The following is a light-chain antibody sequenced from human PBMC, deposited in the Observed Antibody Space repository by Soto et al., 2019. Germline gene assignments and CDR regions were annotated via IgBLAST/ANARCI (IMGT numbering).Light chain of an antibody. CDR1: QSISSY. CDR3: QQCYSTPLT. V-gene: IGKV1-39*01. CDR2: AAS. J-gene: IGKJ4*01. Sequence: DIQMTQSPSSLSASVGDRVTITCRANQSISSYLNWYQQKPGKAPKLLIYAASSLQSGVPSRFSGSGSETDFTLTISSLQPEDFATYYCQQCYSTPLTFGGGTKVEIK.